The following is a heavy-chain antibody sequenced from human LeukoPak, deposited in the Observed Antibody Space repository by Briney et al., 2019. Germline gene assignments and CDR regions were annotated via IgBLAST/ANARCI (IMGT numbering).Heavy chain of an antibody. D-gene: IGHD3-10*01. CDR2: KQYDGSNT. CDR3: AKDPGSGSYRWGYFDY. Sequence: PGGSLRLSCAASGFTFCSYGMHCGRHAPGKGLERVAFKQYDGSNTNYADSVKGRFTISRDNSKNTLYLQMNSLRAADTAVYYCAKDPGSGSYRWGYFDYWGQGTLVTVSS. J-gene: IGHJ4*02. V-gene: IGHV3-30*02. CDR1: GFTFCSYG.